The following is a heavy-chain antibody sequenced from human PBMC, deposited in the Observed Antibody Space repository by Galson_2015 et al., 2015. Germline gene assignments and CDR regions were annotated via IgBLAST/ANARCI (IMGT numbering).Heavy chain of an antibody. V-gene: IGHV3-30-3*01. CDR1: GFTFSNYA. CDR2: ISYDGSSE. J-gene: IGHJ4*02. CDR3: AKEGGSGSNLNYGLDY. D-gene: IGHD1-7*01. Sequence: SLSLSCAASGFTFSNYAMHWVRQAPGKGLEWVTLISYDGSSEYYADSVKGRFTISRDNSKNTLYLQMNSLRAEDTAVYYCAKEGGSGSNLNYGLDYWGQGTLVTVSS.